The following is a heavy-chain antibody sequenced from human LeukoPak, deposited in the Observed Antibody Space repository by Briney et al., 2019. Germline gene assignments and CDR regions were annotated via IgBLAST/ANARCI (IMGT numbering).Heavy chain of an antibody. CDR3: SRFVTVPGNPQDY. CDR1: GFTFSSYA. D-gene: IGHD2/OR15-2a*01. CDR2: ISGSGGST. V-gene: IGHV3-23*01. Sequence: GGSLRLSCAASGFTFSSYAMSWVRQAPGKGLEWVSAISGSGGSTYYADSVKGRFTISRDNAKNSLYLQMNSLRAEDTAVYYCSRFVTVPGNPQDYWGQGTLVTVSS. J-gene: IGHJ4*02.